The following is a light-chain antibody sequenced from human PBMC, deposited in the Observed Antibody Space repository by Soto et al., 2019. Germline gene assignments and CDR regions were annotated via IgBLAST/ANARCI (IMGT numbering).Light chain of an antibody. CDR3: QQYGDSPLT. CDR1: QSVRNNY. J-gene: IGKJ3*01. V-gene: IGKV3-20*01. CDR2: GAS. Sequence: IVLTQSTGALSLSPGQRASLSCRARQSVRNNYLAWYQQRPGQAPRLLIYGASSRAPAIPDRFSGSGSGTDFALTISRLEPEDFGVYYCQQYGDSPLTSGPGTKVDIK.